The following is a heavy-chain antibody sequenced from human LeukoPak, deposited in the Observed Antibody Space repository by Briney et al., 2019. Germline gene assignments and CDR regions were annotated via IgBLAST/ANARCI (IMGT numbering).Heavy chain of an antibody. V-gene: IGHV3-7*01. CDR2: IKQDGSEI. D-gene: IGHD1-20*01. CDR3: ASKVTGTFYYFDY. Sequence: GGSLRLSCEVSGFTFSSYWMSWVRQAPGKGLEWVANIKQDGSEIYYVDSVKGRLTISRDNAKNSLYLQMNSLRAEGTAVYYCASKVTGTFYYFDYWGQGTLVTVSS. J-gene: IGHJ4*02. CDR1: GFTFSSYW.